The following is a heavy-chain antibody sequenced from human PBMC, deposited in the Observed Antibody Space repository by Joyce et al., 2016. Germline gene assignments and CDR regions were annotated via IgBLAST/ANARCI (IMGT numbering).Heavy chain of an antibody. D-gene: IGHD4-23*01. CDR2: IKSKAAGGTT. CDR3: TADLPGGISDYFDY. J-gene: IGHJ4*02. V-gene: IGHV3-15*01. CDR1: GFTFSNAW. Sequence: EVQVVESGGDLVQPGESLRLSCAASGFTFSNAWLSWVRQAPGKGREWIARIKSKAAGGTTDYAAPVKGRFTSSRDDSNNMLYLQMNSLKTEDTAVYYCTADLPGGISDYFDYWGQGTLVTVSS.